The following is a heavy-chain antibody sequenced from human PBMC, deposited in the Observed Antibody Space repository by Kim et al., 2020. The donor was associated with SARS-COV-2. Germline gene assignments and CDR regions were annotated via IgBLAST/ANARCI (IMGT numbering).Heavy chain of an antibody. J-gene: IGHJ6*04. CDR2: INAGNGNT. CDR1: GYTFTSYA. Sequence: ASVKVSCKASGYTFTSYAMHWVRQAPGQRLEWMGWINAGNGNTKYSQKFQGRVTITRDTSASTAYMELSSLRSEDTAVYYCARDQGIYCSSTSCRDGMDVWGKETRDTVAS. V-gene: IGHV1-3*01. D-gene: IGHD2-2*01. CDR3: ARDQGIYCSSTSCRDGMDV.